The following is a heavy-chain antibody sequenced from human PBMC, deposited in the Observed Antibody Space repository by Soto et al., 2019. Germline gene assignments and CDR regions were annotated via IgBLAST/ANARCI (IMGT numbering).Heavy chain of an antibody. J-gene: IGHJ5*02. CDR3: ARDMVRGVMGFTWETSTTFDP. CDR2: MNPNSGNT. Sequence: ASVKVSCKASGYTFTSYDINWVRQATGQGLEWMGWMNPNSGNTGYAQKFQGRVTMTRNTSISTAYMELSSLRSEDTAVYYCARDMVRGVMGFTWETSTTFDPWGQGTLVTVSS. CDR1: GYTFTSYD. D-gene: IGHD3-10*01. V-gene: IGHV1-8*01.